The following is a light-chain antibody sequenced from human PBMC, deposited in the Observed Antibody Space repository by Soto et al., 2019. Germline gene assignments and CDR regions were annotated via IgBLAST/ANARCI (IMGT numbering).Light chain of an antibody. CDR3: SSYTTTTDVF. V-gene: IGLV2-14*01. CDR1: SSDVGAYKY. Sequence: QSALTQPASVSGSPGQSITISCTGTSSDVGAYKYVSWYQQHPGKAPKLMIYEVSNRPSGVSNRFSGSKSGNTASLTISGIQPEDEADYYCSSYTTTTDVFFGGGTKLTVL. CDR2: EVS. J-gene: IGLJ2*01.